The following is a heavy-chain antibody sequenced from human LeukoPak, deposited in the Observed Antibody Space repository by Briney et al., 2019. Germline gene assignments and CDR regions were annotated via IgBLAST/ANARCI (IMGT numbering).Heavy chain of an antibody. CDR1: GFPFSSYG. V-gene: IGHV3-23*01. CDR3: ARDLGQYYDTSDNWFDP. CDR2: ISGSGGST. D-gene: IGHD3-22*01. J-gene: IGHJ5*02. Sequence: GGTLRLSCAASGFPFSSYGMSWVRQAPGKGLEWVSAISGSGGSTYYADSVKGRFTISRDNAKNTLNLQMNSLRAEDTAVYYCARDLGQYYDTSDNWFDPWGQGTLVTVSS.